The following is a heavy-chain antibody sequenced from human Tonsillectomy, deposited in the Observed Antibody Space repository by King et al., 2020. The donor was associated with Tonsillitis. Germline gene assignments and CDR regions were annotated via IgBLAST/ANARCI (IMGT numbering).Heavy chain of an antibody. D-gene: IGHD3-3*01. Sequence: VQLVESGGGLVQPGGSLRLSCAGSGFTFSSYWMSWVRQAPGKGLEWVASINEDGGEKYYVDSVKGRFTISRDNPKNSLFLQMNNLKAEDTAVYYCARFWESDSWVPFDYWGQGNLVAVSS. CDR2: INEDGGEK. CDR1: GFTFSSYW. V-gene: IGHV3-7*03. J-gene: IGHJ4*02. CDR3: ARFWESDSWVPFDY.